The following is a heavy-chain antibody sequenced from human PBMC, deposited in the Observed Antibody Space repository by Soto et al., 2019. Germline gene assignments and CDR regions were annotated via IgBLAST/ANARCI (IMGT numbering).Heavy chain of an antibody. D-gene: IGHD3-22*01. Sequence: SGPTLVNPTETLTLTCTVSGFSLSNARMGVSWIRQPPGKALEWLAHIFSNDEKSYSTSLKSRLTISKDTSKSQVVLTMTNMDPVDTATYYCARTRAEYYDSTFGYFGYWGQGTLVTVSS. CDR1: GFSLSNARMG. J-gene: IGHJ4*02. CDR2: IFSNDEK. CDR3: ARTRAEYYDSTFGYFGY. V-gene: IGHV2-26*01.